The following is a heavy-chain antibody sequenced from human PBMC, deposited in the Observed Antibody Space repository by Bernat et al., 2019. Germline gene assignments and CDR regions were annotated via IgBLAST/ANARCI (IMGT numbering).Heavy chain of an antibody. J-gene: IGHJ6*02. V-gene: IGHV3-74*01. D-gene: IGHD4-17*01. CDR3: ARAVTRIKGYSYLDAMDV. CDR1: GSTFSSYW. CDR2: INNNGSRT. Sequence: EVQLVESGGGLVQPGGSLRLSCAASGSTFSSYWMHWVRQAPGKGLVWVSRINNNGSRTNYADSVKGRFTISRDNAKNTVYLQMNSLRAEDTAVYYCARAVTRIKGYSYLDAMDVWGQGTTVTVSS.